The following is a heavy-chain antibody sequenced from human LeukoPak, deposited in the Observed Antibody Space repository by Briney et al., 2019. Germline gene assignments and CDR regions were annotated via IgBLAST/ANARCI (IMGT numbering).Heavy chain of an antibody. J-gene: IGHJ4*02. D-gene: IGHD6-19*01. CDR3: ARGGPGYSSFL. V-gene: IGHV4-34*01. CDR2: INHSGST. CDR1: GGSFSVYY. Sequence: SETLSLTCAVYGGSFSVYYWSWIRQPPGKGLEYIGEINHSGSTTSNPSLKSRVTISADTSKNQFSLILRSVTAADAAVYYCARGGPGYSSFLWGQGTLVSVSS.